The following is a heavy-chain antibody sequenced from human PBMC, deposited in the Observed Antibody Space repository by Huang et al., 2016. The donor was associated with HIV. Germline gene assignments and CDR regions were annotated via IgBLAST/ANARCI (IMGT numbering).Heavy chain of an antibody. CDR1: GFTVNSNY. D-gene: IGHD5-18*01. CDR2: LDHGGKA. J-gene: IGHJ5*02. Sequence: EVPLVESGGGLVQPGGSLRLSCAASGFTVNSNYMTWVRQAPGKGLEWVSLLDHGGKAHYADSVKGRFTISGDISQNTVFLQMSSLRVEDTAVYYCARGRYGTPNAWGQGTLVTVSS. V-gene: IGHV3-53*01. CDR3: ARGRYGTPNA.